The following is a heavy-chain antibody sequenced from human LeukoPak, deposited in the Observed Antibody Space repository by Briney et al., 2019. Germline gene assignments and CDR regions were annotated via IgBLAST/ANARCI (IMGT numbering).Heavy chain of an antibody. Sequence: SETLSLTCTVSGGSISSSSYSWGWIRQPPGKGLEWIGSIYYSGSTYYNPSLKSRVTISVDTSKNQFSLKLSSVTAADTAVYYCARDVNSSSWYPMTTYYYGMDVWGQGTTVTVSS. J-gene: IGHJ6*02. V-gene: IGHV4-39*02. CDR2: IYYSGST. CDR1: GGSISSSSYS. D-gene: IGHD6-13*01. CDR3: ARDVNSSSWYPMTTYYYGMDV.